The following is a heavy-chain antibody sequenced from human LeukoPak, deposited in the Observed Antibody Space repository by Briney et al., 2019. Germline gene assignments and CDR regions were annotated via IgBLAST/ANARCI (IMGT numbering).Heavy chain of an antibody. Sequence: GASVKVSCKASGYTFTSYDINWVRQATGQGLEWMGWMNPNSGNTGYAQKFQGRVTMTRSTSISTAYMELSSLRSDDTAVYYCARARGYGSWYYFDYWGQGTLVTVSS. CDR3: ARARGYGSWYYFDY. D-gene: IGHD1-26*01. CDR1: GYTFTSYD. CDR2: MNPNSGNT. V-gene: IGHV1-8*01. J-gene: IGHJ4*02.